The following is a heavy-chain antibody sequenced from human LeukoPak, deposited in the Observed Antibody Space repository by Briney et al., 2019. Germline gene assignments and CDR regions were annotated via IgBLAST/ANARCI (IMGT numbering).Heavy chain of an antibody. CDR2: IYYSGST. J-gene: IGHJ4*02. CDR3: ARRGGSGRSFDY. Sequence: SETLSLTCTVAGASVSSGGYYWSWIRQPPGKGLEWIGYIYYSGSTNYNPSLKSRVTISVDTSKNQFSLKVSSVTAADTAVYYCARRGGSGRSFDYWGQGTLVTVSS. V-gene: IGHV4-61*08. CDR1: GASVSSGGYY. D-gene: IGHD3-10*01.